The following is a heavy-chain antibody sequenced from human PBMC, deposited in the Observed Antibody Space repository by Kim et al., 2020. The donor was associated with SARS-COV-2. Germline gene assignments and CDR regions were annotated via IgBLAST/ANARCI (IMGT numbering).Heavy chain of an antibody. D-gene: IGHD2-2*01. CDR1: GGSFSGYY. J-gene: IGHJ4*02. V-gene: IGHV4-34*01. CDR2: INHSGST. CDR3: ARIRGYCSSTSCYPRTDY. Sequence: SETLSLTCAVYGGSFSGYYWSWIRQPPGKGLEWIGEINHSGSTNYNPSLKSRVTISVDTSKNQFSLKLSSVTAADTAVYYCARIRGYCSSTSCYPRTDYWGQGTLVTVSS.